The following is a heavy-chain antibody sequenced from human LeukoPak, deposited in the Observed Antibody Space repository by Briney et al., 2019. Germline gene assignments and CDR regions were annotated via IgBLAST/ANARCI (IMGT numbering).Heavy chain of an antibody. CDR2: IYPGDSDT. CDR3: ARGGYDFVYYYYGMDV. D-gene: IGHD3-3*01. V-gene: IGHV5-51*01. J-gene: IGHJ6*02. CDR1: GYSFTSYW. Sequence: GESLKISCKGSGYSFTSYWIGWVRQMPGKGLEWMGIIYPGDSDTRYSPSFQGQVTISADKSISTAYLQWSSLKASDTAMYYCARGGYDFVYYYYGMDVWGQGTTVTVSS.